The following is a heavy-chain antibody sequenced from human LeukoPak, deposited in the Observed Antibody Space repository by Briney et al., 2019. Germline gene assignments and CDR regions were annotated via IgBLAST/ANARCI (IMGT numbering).Heavy chain of an antibody. CDR2: ISSSSYI. J-gene: IGHJ6*04. V-gene: IGHV3-21*01. Sequence: GGSLRLSCAASGFTFSSYSMNWVRQAPGKGLEWVSSISSSSYIYYADSVKGRFTISRDNAKNSLYLQMNSLRAEDTAVYYCARDPSPMVYYYYYYGMDVWGKGTTVTVSS. CDR3: ARDPSPMVYYYYYYGMDV. CDR1: GFTFSSYS. D-gene: IGHD3-10*01.